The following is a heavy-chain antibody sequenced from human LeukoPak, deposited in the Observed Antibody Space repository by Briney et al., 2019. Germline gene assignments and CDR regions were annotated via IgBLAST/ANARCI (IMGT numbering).Heavy chain of an antibody. CDR2: INPNSGGT. CDR3: AREYYYDQDGNWFDP. V-gene: IGHV1-2*02. Sequence: ASVKVSCKASGYTFTGYYMHWVRQAPGQGLEWMGWINPNSGGTNYAQKLQGRVTMTTDTSTSTAYMELRSLRSEDTAVYYCAREYYYDQDGNWFDPWGQGTLVTVSS. D-gene: IGHD3-22*01. CDR1: GYTFTGYY. J-gene: IGHJ5*02.